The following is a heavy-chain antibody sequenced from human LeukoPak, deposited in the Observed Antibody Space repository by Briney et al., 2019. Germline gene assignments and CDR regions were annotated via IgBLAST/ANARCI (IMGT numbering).Heavy chain of an antibody. D-gene: IGHD6-13*01. V-gene: IGHV3-9*01. CDR2: ISWNSGSI. J-gene: IGHJ4*02. CDR1: GFTFDDYA. Sequence: PGRSLRLSCAASGFTFDDYAMHWVRQAPGKGLEWVSGISWNSGSIGYADSVKGRFTISRDNAKNSVYLQMNSLRVEDTAVYYCARDFAAAVGWGQGTLVTVSS. CDR3: ARDFAAAVG.